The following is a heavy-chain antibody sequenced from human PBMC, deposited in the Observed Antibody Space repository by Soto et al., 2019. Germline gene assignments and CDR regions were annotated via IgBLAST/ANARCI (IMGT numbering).Heavy chain of an antibody. V-gene: IGHV2-5*01. Sequence: KESGPTLVKPTQTLTLTCTFSGFSLSTSGVGVGWIRQPPGKALEWLALIYWNDDKRYSPSLKSRLTITKDTSKNQVVLTMTNMDPVDTATYYCASSVPYDYGDPNWFDPWGQGTLVTVSS. J-gene: IGHJ5*02. CDR1: GFSLSTSGVG. CDR2: IYWNDDK. CDR3: ASSVPYDYGDPNWFDP. D-gene: IGHD4-17*01.